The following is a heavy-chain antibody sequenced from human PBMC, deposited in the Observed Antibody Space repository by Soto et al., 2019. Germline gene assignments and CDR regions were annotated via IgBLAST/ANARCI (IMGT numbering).Heavy chain of an antibody. D-gene: IGHD1-1*01. V-gene: IGHV3-11*01. CDR2: ISSSGSTI. CDR3: ARETRIVYYYGMDV. CDR1: GFTFSDYY. J-gene: IGHJ6*02. Sequence: GGSLRLSCAASGFTFSDYYMSWIRQAPGKGLEWVSYISSSGSTIYYADSVKGRFTISRDNAKDSLYLQMNSLRAEDTAVYYCARETRIVYYYGMDVWGQGTTVTVSS.